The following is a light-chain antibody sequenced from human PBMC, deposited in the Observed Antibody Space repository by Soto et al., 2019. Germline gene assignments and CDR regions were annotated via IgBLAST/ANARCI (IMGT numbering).Light chain of an antibody. V-gene: IGLV2-23*01. CDR2: EGS. CDR3: STYAGAVA. J-gene: IGLJ2*01. CDR1: SSDVGSYNL. Sequence: QSALTQPASDSGSPGQSITIYCTGTSSDVGSYNLVSWYQHHPGKAPKLMIYEGSEWPSGVSNRFSGSKSGNTASLTISGLQAEDEADYYCSTYAGAVAFGGGTKVTVL.